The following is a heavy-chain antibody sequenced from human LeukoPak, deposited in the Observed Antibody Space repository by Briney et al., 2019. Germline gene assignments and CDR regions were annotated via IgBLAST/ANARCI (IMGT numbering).Heavy chain of an antibody. Sequence: GGSLRLSCAASGFPLSSYSINWVRQAPGKGLEWVSYISSSGSAIYYVDSVKGRFTVSRGNAKNSLFLQMNSPRAEDTAVYYCVRVKGSYFDYWGQGALVTVSS. CDR3: VRVKGSYFDY. V-gene: IGHV3-48*01. CDR2: ISSSGSAI. J-gene: IGHJ4*02. D-gene: IGHD2-15*01. CDR1: GFPLSSYS.